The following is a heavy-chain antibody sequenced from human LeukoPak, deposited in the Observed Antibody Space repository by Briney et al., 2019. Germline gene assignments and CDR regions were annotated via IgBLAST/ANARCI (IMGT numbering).Heavy chain of an antibody. CDR1: GYTFTSYY. D-gene: IGHD3-10*01. CDR3: ARARYSITMVRGVMEFVFDP. J-gene: IGHJ5*02. CDR2: INPSGGST. V-gene: IGHV1-46*01. Sequence: ASVKVSCKASGYTFTSYYMHWVRQAPGQGLEWMGIINPSGGSTSYAQKFQGRVTMTRDTSTSTVYMELSSLRSGDTAVYYCARARYSITMVRGVMEFVFDPWGQGTLVTVSS.